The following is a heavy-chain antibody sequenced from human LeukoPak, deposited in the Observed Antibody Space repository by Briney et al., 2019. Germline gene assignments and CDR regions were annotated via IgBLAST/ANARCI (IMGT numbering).Heavy chain of an antibody. CDR2: ISGGGGT. D-gene: IGHD2-15*01. V-gene: IGHV3-23*01. Sequence: GGSLRLSCTASGFTFSNYAMSWVRQAPGKGLEWVSAISGGGGTYYADSVQGRFTISRDNSKNTLYLQVNSLRAEDTAVYYCAKDLYGTRYCSGGSCFSYFDYWGQGTLVTVSS. CDR3: AKDLYGTRYCSGGSCFSYFDY. CDR1: GFTFSNYA. J-gene: IGHJ4*02.